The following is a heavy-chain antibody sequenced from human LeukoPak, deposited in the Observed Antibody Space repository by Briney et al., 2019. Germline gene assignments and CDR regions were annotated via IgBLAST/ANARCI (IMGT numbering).Heavy chain of an antibody. V-gene: IGHV1-2*02. D-gene: IGHD3-22*01. CDR3: ARDRRYYYDSSGPSYMDV. CDR1: GYTFTGYY. Sequence: GASVKVSCKASGYTFTGYYMHWVRQAPGQGLEWMGWINPNSGGTNYAQKFQGRVTMTRDTSISTAYMELRSLRSDDTAVYYCARDRRYYYDSSGPSYMDVWGKGTTVTVSS. CDR2: INPNSGGT. J-gene: IGHJ6*03.